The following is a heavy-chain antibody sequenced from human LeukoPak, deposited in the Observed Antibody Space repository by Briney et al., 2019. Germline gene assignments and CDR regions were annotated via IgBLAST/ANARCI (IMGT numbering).Heavy chain of an antibody. Sequence: GESLKISCKGSGYSFTSYWIGWVRQMPGKGLEWTGIIYPGDSDTRYSPSFQGQVTISADKSISTAYLQWSSLKASDTAMYYCARRSPYNWNDNYFDYWGQGTLVTVSS. CDR3: ARRSPYNWNDNYFDY. D-gene: IGHD1-20*01. J-gene: IGHJ4*02. CDR1: GYSFTSYW. CDR2: IYPGDSDT. V-gene: IGHV5-51*01.